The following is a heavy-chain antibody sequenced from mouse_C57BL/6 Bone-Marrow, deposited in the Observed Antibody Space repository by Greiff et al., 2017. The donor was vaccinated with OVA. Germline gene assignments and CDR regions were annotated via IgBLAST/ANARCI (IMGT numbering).Heavy chain of an antibody. D-gene: IGHD1-1*01. CDR1: GFTFSSYG. CDR3: ARHGITTVVASYYFDY. CDR2: ISSGGSYT. J-gene: IGHJ2*01. V-gene: IGHV5-6*02. Sequence: EVMLVESGGDLVKPGGSLKLSCAASGFTFSSYGMSWVRQTPDKRLEWVATISSGGSYTYYPDSVKGRFTISRDNAKNTLYLQMSSLKSEDTAMYYCARHGITTVVASYYFDYWGQVTTLTVSS.